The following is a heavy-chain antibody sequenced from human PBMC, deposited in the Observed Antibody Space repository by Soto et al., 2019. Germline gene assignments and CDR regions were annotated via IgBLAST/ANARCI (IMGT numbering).Heavy chain of an antibody. CDR2: ILPIFGTP. CDR3: ATTAAALDTAMLKGLAH. Sequence: GASLKVSSQASRGTLSNPAIIWLRTAPRQWLEWMGGILPIFGTPNYAQKFQGRLTISADEFSSTAYMELNILRSEDTAVYYCATTAAALDTAMLKGLAHWGQGSPVTGSS. CDR1: RGTLSNPA. J-gene: IGHJ4*02. V-gene: IGHV1-69*13. D-gene: IGHD5-18*01.